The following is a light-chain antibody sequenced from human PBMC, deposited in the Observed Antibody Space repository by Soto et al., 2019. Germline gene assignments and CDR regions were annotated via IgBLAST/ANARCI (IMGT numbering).Light chain of an antibody. CDR3: CSYVRGNNYV. CDR1: SSDIGGQKL. Sequence: QSALTQPASVSGSPGQSITISCTGTSSDIGGQKLVSWYQKQPGEAPRVLIYAVTKRPSGVSDRFSGSKSGNTASLTISGLQAEDEADYYCCSYVRGNNYVFGTGTKLTVL. CDR2: AVT. V-gene: IGLV2-23*02. J-gene: IGLJ1*01.